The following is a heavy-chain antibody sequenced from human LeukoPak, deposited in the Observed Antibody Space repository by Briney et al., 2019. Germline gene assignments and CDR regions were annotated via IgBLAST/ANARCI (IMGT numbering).Heavy chain of an antibody. CDR2: ISYDGSNK. J-gene: IGHJ4*02. D-gene: IGHD3-22*01. Sequence: GGSLILSCAASGLTFSRYAMHWVRQAPGKGLEWVAVISYDGSNKYYADSVKGRFTISRDNSNNTLYLQMNSLRAEDTAVYYCARELVYYDSSGYGWGQGTLVTVSS. CDR3: ARELVYYDSSGYG. V-gene: IGHV3-30*01. CDR1: GLTFSRYA.